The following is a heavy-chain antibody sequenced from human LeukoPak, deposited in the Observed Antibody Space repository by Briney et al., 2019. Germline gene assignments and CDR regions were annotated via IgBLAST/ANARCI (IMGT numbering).Heavy chain of an antibody. V-gene: IGHV3-15*01. D-gene: IGHD3-10*01. Sequence: PGGSLRLSCAASGFTFSNAWMSWVRQAPGRGLEWVGRIKSKTDGGTTDYAAPVKGRFTISRDDSKTTLYLQMNSLKTEDTAVYYCTTALWFGELLSGDYWGQGTLVTVSS. J-gene: IGHJ4*02. CDR1: GFTFSNAW. CDR3: TTALWFGELLSGDY. CDR2: IKSKTDGGTT.